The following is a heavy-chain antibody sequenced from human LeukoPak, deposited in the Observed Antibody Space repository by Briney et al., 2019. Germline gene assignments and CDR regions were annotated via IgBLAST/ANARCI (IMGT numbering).Heavy chain of an antibody. Sequence: PSETLSLTCAVYDGSFSGYYWSWIRQPPGKGLEWIGEINHSGSTNYNPSLKSRVTISVDTSKNQFSLKLSSVTAADTAVYYCALDIAVASSAGGDYWGQGTLVTVSS. D-gene: IGHD6-19*01. CDR1: DGSFSGYY. CDR3: ALDIAVASSAGGDY. CDR2: INHSGST. J-gene: IGHJ4*02. V-gene: IGHV4-34*01.